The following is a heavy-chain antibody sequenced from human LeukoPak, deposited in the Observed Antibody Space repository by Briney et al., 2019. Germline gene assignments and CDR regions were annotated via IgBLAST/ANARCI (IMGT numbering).Heavy chain of an antibody. CDR2: ISWNSGSI. V-gene: IGHV3-9*01. D-gene: IGHD1-26*01. CDR3: AREGIVGATIDY. J-gene: IGHJ4*02. Sequence: QPGRSLRLSCAASGFTFDDYAMHWVRQAPGKGLEWVSGISWNSGSIGYADSVKGRFTISRDNSKNTLYLQMNSLRAEDTAVYYCAREGIVGATIDYWGQGTLVTVSS. CDR1: GFTFDDYA.